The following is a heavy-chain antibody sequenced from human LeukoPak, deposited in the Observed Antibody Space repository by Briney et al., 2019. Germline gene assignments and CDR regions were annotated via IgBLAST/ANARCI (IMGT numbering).Heavy chain of an antibody. CDR1: GFTFDDYA. V-gene: IGHV3-9*01. J-gene: IGHJ4*02. CDR3: AKGGQDILTGPFDY. D-gene: IGHD3-9*01. Sequence: GGSLRLSCAASGFTFDDYAMHWVRQAPGKGLEWVSGISWNSGSIGYADSVKGRFTISRDNAKNSLYLQMNSLRAEDTALYYCAKGGQDILTGPFDYWGQGTLVTVSS. CDR2: ISWNSGSI.